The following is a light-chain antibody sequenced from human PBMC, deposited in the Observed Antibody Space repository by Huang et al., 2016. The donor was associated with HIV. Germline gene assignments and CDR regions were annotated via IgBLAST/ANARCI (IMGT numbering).Light chain of an antibody. CDR2: AAS. CDR1: QRISTY. Sequence: DIQMTQSPSSLSASVGGRVTITCRASQRISTYLNWYQQKPGKAPKLLIFAASTLQSGVPSTFRGSGSGTDFTLTISSLQPEDFATYYCQQTYSTAITFGQGTRLEIK. V-gene: IGKV1-39*01. J-gene: IGKJ5*01. CDR3: QQTYSTAIT.